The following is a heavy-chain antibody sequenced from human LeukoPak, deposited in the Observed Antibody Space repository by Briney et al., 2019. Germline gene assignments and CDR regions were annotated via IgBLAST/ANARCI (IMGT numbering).Heavy chain of an antibody. J-gene: IGHJ6*02. Sequence: PSETLSLTCAVYGGSFSGYYWSWIRQPPGKGLEWIGEINHSGSTNYNPSLKSRVTISVDTSKNQFSLKLSSVTAVDTAVYYCARGGSGYYPRPYYYYGMDVWGQGTTVTVSS. CDR1: GGSFSGYY. D-gene: IGHD3-3*01. V-gene: IGHV4-34*01. CDR3: ARGGSGYYPRPYYYYGMDV. CDR2: INHSGST.